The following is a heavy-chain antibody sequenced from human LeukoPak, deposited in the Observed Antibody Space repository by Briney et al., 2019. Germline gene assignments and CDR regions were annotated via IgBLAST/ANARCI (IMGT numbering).Heavy chain of an antibody. CDR2: FDPEDGET. CDR1: GYTLTELS. CDR3: ATAVRYYGMDV. J-gene: IGHJ6*02. Sequence: ASVKVSCKVSGYTLTELSMHLVRQAPGKGLEWMGGFDPEDGETIYAQKFQGRVTMTEDASTDTAYMELSSLRSEDTAVYYCATAVRYYGMDVWGQGTTVTVSS. V-gene: IGHV1-24*01. D-gene: IGHD1-1*01.